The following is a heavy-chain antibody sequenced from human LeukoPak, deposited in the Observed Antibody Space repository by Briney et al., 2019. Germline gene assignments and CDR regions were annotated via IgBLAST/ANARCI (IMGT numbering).Heavy chain of an antibody. Sequence: GRSLRLSCAASGFTFDDYAMHWVRQAPGKGLEWVSGISWNSGSIGYADSVKGRFTISRDNAKNSLYLQMNSLRAEDTALYYCAKGGGSVAGFFDYWGQGTLVTVSS. CDR3: AKGGGSVAGFFDY. J-gene: IGHJ4*02. CDR1: GFTFDDYA. CDR2: ISWNSGSI. V-gene: IGHV3-9*01. D-gene: IGHD6-19*01.